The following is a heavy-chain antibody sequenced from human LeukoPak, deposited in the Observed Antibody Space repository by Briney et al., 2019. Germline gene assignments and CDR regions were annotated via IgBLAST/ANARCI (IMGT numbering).Heavy chain of an antibody. CDR2: IYYSGST. CDR3: ACPKQWLVRVLHAFDI. V-gene: IGHV4-39*07. J-gene: IGHJ3*02. Sequence: NPSETLSLTCTVSGGSISSSSYYWGWIRQPPGKGLEWIGSIYYSGSTYYNPSLKSRVTISVDTSKNQFSLKLSSVTAADTAVYYCACPKQWLVRVLHAFDIWGQGTMVTVSS. D-gene: IGHD6-19*01. CDR1: GGSISSSSYY.